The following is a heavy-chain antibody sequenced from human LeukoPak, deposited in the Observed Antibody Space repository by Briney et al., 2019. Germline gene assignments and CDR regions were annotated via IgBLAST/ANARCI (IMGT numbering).Heavy chain of an antibody. J-gene: IGHJ5*02. V-gene: IGHV4-31*03. CDR2: IYYSGST. Sequence: TQSLPCTVWSGSISRGGNYGRWGRKHRGEGVEWIEYIYYSGSTYYNPSLNSRVTISLDTSKNQFSLKLTSVTASDTAVYYCARDRWFDRWGQGTLVTVSS. CDR1: SGSISRGGNY. CDR3: ARDRWFDR.